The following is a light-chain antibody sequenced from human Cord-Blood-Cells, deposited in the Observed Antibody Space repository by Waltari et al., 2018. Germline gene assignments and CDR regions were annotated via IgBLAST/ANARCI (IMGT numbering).Light chain of an antibody. J-gene: IGKJ2*01. V-gene: IGKV1-39*01. CDR1: QSISSY. CDR2: AAS. CDR3: QQSYSTPYT. Sequence: DIQMTQSPSSLSASVVDRVTITCRASQSISSYLNWYQQKPGKAPKLLIYAASSLQSGVPSRFSGSGSGTDFTLTISSLQPEDFATYYCQQSYSTPYTFGQGTKLETK.